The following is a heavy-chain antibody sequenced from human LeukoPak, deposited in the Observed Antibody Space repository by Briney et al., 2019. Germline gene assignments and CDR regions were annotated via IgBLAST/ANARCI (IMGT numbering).Heavy chain of an antibody. J-gene: IGHJ5*02. Sequence: GGSLRLSCAASGFTFSSYAMSWVRQAPGKGLEWVSAISGSGGSTYYADSVKGRFTISRDNSKNTLYLQMNSLRAEDTAVYYCAKDPSTYYGGNDWFDPWGQGTLVTVSS. CDR3: AKDPSTYYGGNDWFDP. V-gene: IGHV3-23*01. D-gene: IGHD4-23*01. CDR1: GFTFSSYA. CDR2: ISGSGGST.